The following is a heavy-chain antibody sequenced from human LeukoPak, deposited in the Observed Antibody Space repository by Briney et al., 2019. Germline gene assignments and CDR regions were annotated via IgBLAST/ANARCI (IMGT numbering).Heavy chain of an antibody. CDR2: IKQDGSEK. CDR3: ARISTYYDILTGYPLYGMDV. CDR1: GFTFSNHW. J-gene: IGHJ6*04. Sequence: GGSLRLSCAASGFTFSNHWMSWVRQAPGRGLEWVANIKQDGSEKYFVDSVKGRFIISRDNAKNSLYLQMNSLRAGDTAVYYCARISTYYDILTGYPLYGMDVWGKGTTVTVSS. D-gene: IGHD3-9*01. V-gene: IGHV3-7*03.